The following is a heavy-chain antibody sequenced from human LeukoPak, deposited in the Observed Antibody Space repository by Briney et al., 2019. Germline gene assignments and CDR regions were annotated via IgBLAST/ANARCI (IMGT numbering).Heavy chain of an antibody. D-gene: IGHD5-12*01. CDR1: GFTLSNYE. CDR2: IDSSGGSK. CDR3: ARETPTIKGDAFDI. V-gene: IGHV3-48*03. Sequence: PGGSLRLSCAASGFTLSNYEINWVRQAPGKGLEWLSYIDSSGGSKFYADSVTGRFTVSRDNAKNSLYPQLNSLRVEDTALYYCARETPTIKGDAFDIWGQGTMVTVSS. J-gene: IGHJ3*02.